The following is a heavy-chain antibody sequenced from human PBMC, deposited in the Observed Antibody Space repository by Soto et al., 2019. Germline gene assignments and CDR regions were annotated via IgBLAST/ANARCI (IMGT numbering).Heavy chain of an antibody. V-gene: IGHV4-31*03. CDR3: ARVKRVIVVGPAASRYYFDY. D-gene: IGHD2-2*01. J-gene: IGHJ4*02. Sequence: TSETLSLTCTVSGGSISSGGYYWSWIRQHPGKGLEWIGYIYYSGSTYYNPSLKSRVTISVDTSKNQFSLKLSSVTAADTAVYYCARVKRVIVVGPAASRYYFDYWGQGTLVTVSA. CDR1: GGSISSGGYY. CDR2: IYYSGST.